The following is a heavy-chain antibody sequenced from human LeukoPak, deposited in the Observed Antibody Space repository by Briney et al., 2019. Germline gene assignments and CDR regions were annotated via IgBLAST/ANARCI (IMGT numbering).Heavy chain of an antibody. D-gene: IGHD3-10*01. J-gene: IGHJ4*02. CDR1: GFTVTSNN. CDR3: ARERGDYYFGY. CDR2: MYSGGGK. V-gene: IGHV3-53*01. Sequence: PGGSLRLSCAASGFTVTSNNMSWVRQAPGKGLEWVSVMYSGGGKYFADFVQGRFTISRDNSKNTLYLKMNTLRVEDTAVYYCARERGDYYFGYWGQGTLVTVSS.